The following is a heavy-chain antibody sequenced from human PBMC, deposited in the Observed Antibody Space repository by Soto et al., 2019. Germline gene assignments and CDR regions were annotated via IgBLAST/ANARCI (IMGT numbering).Heavy chain of an antibody. CDR2: INAGNGNT. D-gene: IGHD3-22*01. V-gene: IGHV1-3*01. J-gene: IGHJ4*02. CDR1: GYTFTSYA. CDR3: ARSPHHYDCSGFGICVDY. Sequence: ASVKVSCKASGYTFTSYAIHWVRQAPGQRLEWMGWINAGNGNTKYSQKFQGRVTITRDTSASTAYMELSSLRSEDTAVYYCARSPHHYDCSGFGICVDYWGQGTLVTVSS.